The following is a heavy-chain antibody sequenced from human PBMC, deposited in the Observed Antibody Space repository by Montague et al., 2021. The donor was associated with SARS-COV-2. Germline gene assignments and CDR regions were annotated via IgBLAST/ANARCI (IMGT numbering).Heavy chain of an antibody. CDR2: ISGSGGST. D-gene: IGHD4-11*01. V-gene: IGHV3-23*01. CDR1: GFTFSSYT. CDR3: AKLLDSNHVFSGLGSHWFDP. Sequence: SLRLSCAASGFTFSSYTMTWVRQAPGKGLEWVSAISGSGGSTFXXXSXXXRFXISRDNSKNTLYLQLNSLRAEATAVYYCAKLLDSNHVFSGLGSHWFDPWGQGTLVSVSS. J-gene: IGHJ5*02.